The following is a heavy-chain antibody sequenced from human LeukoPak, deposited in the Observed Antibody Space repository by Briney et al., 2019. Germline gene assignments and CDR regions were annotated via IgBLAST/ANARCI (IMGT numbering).Heavy chain of an antibody. CDR1: GFTFSSYA. Sequence: GGSLRLSCAASGFTFSSYAMSWVRQAPGKGLEWVSTISGSGGSTSYADSVKGRFTISRDNSKNTLYLQMNSLRAEDTAVYYCAKPAPGYSSSWYFGFGYWGQGTLVTVSS. D-gene: IGHD6-13*01. V-gene: IGHV3-23*01. J-gene: IGHJ4*02. CDR2: ISGSGGST. CDR3: AKPAPGYSSSWYFGFGY.